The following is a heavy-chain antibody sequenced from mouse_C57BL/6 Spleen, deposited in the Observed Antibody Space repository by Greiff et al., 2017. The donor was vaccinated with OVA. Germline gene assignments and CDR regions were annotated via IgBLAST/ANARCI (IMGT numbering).Heavy chain of an antibody. CDR2: IDPSDSYT. V-gene: IGHV1-50*01. CDR3: ARWVTTVTDY. Sequence: VQLQQPGAELVKPGASVKLSCKASGYTFTSYWMQWVKQRPGQGLEWIGEIDPSDSYTNYNQKFKGKATLTVDTSSSTAYMQLSSLTSEDSAVYYCARWVTTVTDYWGQGTTLTVSS. CDR1: GYTFTSYW. J-gene: IGHJ2*01. D-gene: IGHD1-1*01.